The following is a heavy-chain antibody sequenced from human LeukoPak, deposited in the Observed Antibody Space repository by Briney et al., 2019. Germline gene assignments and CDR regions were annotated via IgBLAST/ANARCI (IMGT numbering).Heavy chain of an antibody. V-gene: IGHV4-34*01. J-gene: IGHJ4*02. Sequence: SETLSLTCAVCGGSFSGYYWSWIRQPPGKGLEWIGEINHSGSTNYNPSLKSRVTISVDTSKNQFSLKLSSVTAADTAVYYCARGLSSGYPDWGQGTLVTVSS. CDR2: INHSGST. D-gene: IGHD3-22*01. CDR3: ARGLSSGYPD. CDR1: GGSFSGYY.